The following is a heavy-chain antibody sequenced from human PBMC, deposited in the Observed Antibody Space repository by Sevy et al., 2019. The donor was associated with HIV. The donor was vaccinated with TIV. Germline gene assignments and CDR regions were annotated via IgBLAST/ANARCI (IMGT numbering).Heavy chain of an antibody. J-gene: IGHJ1*01. CDR3: ARGDIVVVVAATVTGYFQH. V-gene: IGHV4-39*01. Sequence: SETLSLTCTVSGGSISSSSYYWGWIRQPPGKGLEWIGSIYYRGGTSYNPSPKSRVTIPVDTSKNQFSLKLSSVTAADTAVYYCARGDIVVVVAATVTGYFQHWGQGTLVTVSS. CDR1: GGSISSSSYY. D-gene: IGHD2-15*01. CDR2: IYYRGGT.